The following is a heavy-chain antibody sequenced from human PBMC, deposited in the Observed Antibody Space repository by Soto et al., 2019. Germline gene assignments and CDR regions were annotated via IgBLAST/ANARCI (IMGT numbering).Heavy chain of an antibody. Sequence: ASVKVSCKASGYTFTGYYMHWVRQAPGQGLEWMGWINPNSGGTNYAQKFQGWVTITRDTSISTAYMELSRLRSDDTAVYYCARGRVECSSTSCYPDYYYYMDVWGKGTTVTVSS. D-gene: IGHD2-2*01. CDR3: ARGRVECSSTSCYPDYYYYMDV. CDR1: GYTFTGYY. V-gene: IGHV1-2*04. J-gene: IGHJ6*03. CDR2: INPNSGGT.